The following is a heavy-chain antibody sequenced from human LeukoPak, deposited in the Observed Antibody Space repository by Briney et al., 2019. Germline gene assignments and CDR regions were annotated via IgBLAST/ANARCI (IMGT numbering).Heavy chain of an antibody. D-gene: IGHD3-9*01. Sequence: ASVKVSCEASGYTFTGYYMHWVRQAPGQGLEWMGWINPNSGGTNYAQKFQGRVTMTRDTSISTAYMELSRLRSDDTAVYYCARGPRYFDRLDFDYWGQGTLVTVSS. CDR3: ARGPRYFDRLDFDY. J-gene: IGHJ4*02. CDR1: GYTFTGYY. CDR2: INPNSGGT. V-gene: IGHV1-2*02.